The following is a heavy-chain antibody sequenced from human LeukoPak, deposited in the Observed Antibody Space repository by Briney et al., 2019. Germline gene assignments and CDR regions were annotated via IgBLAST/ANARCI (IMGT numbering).Heavy chain of an antibody. CDR1: GYTFTGYY. Sequence: ASVKVSCKASGYTFTGYYMHWVRQAPGQGLEWMGWINANSGGTNYAQKFQGRVTMTSDTSISTAYMELSRLRSDDTAVYYCATPPIVVVVAATRGVVDYWGQGTLVTVSS. CDR3: ATPPIVVVVAATRGVVDY. J-gene: IGHJ4*02. D-gene: IGHD2-15*01. CDR2: INANSGGT. V-gene: IGHV1-2*02.